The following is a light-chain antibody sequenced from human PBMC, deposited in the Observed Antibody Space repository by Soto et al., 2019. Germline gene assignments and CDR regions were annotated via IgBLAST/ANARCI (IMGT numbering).Light chain of an antibody. CDR3: KQRSSWPIT. CDR1: QSVTSY. V-gene: IGKV3-11*01. J-gene: IGKJ5*01. CDR2: DAY. Sequence: EIVLTQSPATLSLSPGERATLSCRASQSVTSYLAWYQQRPGQAPRLLIYDAYRRATGIPARFSGSGSGADFTLTISSLEPEDFAVYYCKQRSSWPITFGQGTRLEI.